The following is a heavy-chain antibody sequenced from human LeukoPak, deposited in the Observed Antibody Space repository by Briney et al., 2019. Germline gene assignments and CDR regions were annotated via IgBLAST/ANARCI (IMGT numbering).Heavy chain of an antibody. J-gene: IGHJ4*02. V-gene: IGHV3-33*01. Sequence: GRSLRLSCAASGFTFSSYGMHWVRQAPGKGLEWVAVIWYDGSNKYYADSVKGRFTISRDNSKNTLYLQMNSLRAEDTAVYYCARRAVAGTYFDYWGQGTLVTVSS. CDR3: ARRAVAGTYFDY. CDR1: GFTFSSYG. D-gene: IGHD6-19*01. CDR2: IWYDGSNK.